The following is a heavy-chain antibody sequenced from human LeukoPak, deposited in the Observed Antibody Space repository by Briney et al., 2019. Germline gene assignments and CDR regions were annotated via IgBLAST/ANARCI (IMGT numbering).Heavy chain of an antibody. D-gene: IGHD2-2*01. V-gene: IGHV1-18*01. Sequence: ASVKVSCKASGYTFTSYGISVVRQAPGQGLEWMGWVSAYNGNTNYAQELQGRVTMTTDTSTSTAYMELRSRRADDTAVYYCPRDSAPLLPAANDYWRQGTLVTVSS. CDR3: PRDSAPLLPAANDY. CDR1: GYTFTSYG. J-gene: IGHJ4*02. CDR2: VSAYNGNT.